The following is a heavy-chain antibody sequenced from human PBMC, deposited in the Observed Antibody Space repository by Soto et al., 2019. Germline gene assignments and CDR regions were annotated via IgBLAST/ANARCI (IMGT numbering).Heavy chain of an antibody. CDR1: GFTFSSYA. V-gene: IGHV3-23*01. J-gene: IGHJ6*02. CDR3: ARARYYYDSSGYSPPYYYYGMDV. CDR2: ISGSGGST. D-gene: IGHD3-22*01. Sequence: EVQLLESGGGLVQPGGSLRLSCAASGFTFSSYAMSWVRQAPGKGLEWVSAISGSGGSTYYADSVKGRFTISRDNSKNTLYLQMNSLRAEDTAVYYCARARYYYDSSGYSPPYYYYGMDVWGQGTTVTVSS.